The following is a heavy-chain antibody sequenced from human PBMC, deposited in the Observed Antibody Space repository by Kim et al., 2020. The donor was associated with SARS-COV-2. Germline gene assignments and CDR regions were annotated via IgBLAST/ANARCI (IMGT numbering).Heavy chain of an antibody. D-gene: IGHD3-16*01. Sequence: SETLSLTCAVYGGSFSGYYWSWIRQPPGKGLEWIGEINHSGSTNYNPSLKSRVTISVDTSKNQFSLKLSSVTAADTAVYYCARWGEEVTLYYFDYWGQGTLVTVSS. V-gene: IGHV4-34*01. CDR3: ARWGEEVTLYYFDY. CDR2: INHSGST. J-gene: IGHJ4*02. CDR1: GGSFSGYY.